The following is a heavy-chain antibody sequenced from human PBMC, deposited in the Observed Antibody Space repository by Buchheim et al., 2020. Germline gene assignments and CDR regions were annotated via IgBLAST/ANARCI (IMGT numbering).Heavy chain of an antibody. CDR1: GFTFSDYY. J-gene: IGHJ6*03. CDR3: ARGVGATKEPPRGGGYYYYYYMDV. CDR2: ISSSGSTI. D-gene: IGHD1-26*01. V-gene: IGHV3-11*01. Sequence: QVQLVESGGGLVKPGGSLRLSCAASGFTFSDYYMSWIRQAPGKGLEWVSYISSSGSTIYYADSVKGRFTISRDNAKNSLYLQMNSLRAEDTAVYYCARGVGATKEPPRGGGYYYYYYMDVWGKGTT.